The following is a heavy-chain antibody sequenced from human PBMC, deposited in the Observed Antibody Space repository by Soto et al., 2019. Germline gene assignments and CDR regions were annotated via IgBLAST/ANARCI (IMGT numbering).Heavy chain of an antibody. D-gene: IGHD3-16*02. CDR2: IYHSGST. Sequence: QVQLQESGPGLVKPSGTLSLTCAVSGGSISSSNWWSWVRQPPGKGLEWIGEIYHSGSTNYNPSLKSRVAITVAKSKNQFSRKLSSVTAADTAVYYCARVGDYVWGSYRPLEVDIGGQGTMVTVSS. CDR1: GGSISSSNW. CDR3: ARVGDYVWGSYRPLEVDI. J-gene: IGHJ3*02. V-gene: IGHV4-4*02.